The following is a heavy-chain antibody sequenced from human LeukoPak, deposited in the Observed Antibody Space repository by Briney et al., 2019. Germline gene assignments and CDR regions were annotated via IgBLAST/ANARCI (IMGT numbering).Heavy chain of an antibody. J-gene: IGHJ3*02. V-gene: IGHV3-49*03. CDR1: GFIFNKYW. CDR3: TRVEYYYDSSGTTGAFDI. CDR2: IRSKAYGGTT. Sequence: GGSLRLSCTASGFIFNKYWMSWFRQAPGKGLEWVGFIRSKAYGGTTEYAASVKGRFTISRDDSKSIAYLQMNSLKTEDTAVYYCTRVEYYYDSSGTTGAFDIWGQGTMVTVSS. D-gene: IGHD3-22*01.